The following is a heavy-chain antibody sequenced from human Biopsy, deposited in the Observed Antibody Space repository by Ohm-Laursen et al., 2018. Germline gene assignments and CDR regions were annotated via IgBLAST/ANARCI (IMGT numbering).Heavy chain of an antibody. D-gene: IGHD3-16*01. J-gene: IGHJ4*02. CDR2: VYPDDSNS. CDR1: GYSYTNYW. CDR3: ARQFTSGPTNAGGY. Sequence: GESLRISCKFSGYSYTNYWIGWVRQMPGKGLEWMGLVYPDDSNSRYSPSFQGHVTISADKSTSTAYLQWNSLTASDTAVYYCARQFTSGPTNAGGYWGQGTLVTVSS. V-gene: IGHV5-51*01.